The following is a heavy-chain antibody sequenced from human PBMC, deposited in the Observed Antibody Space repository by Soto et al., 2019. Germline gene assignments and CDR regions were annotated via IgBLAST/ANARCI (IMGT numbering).Heavy chain of an antibody. Sequence: PLSLTSSVSGGCISSGGYYMSWIRQHPGKGLEWIGYTFYSGSTYYNPSLNSRVTISVDTSKNQFSLKLTSVTSADTAVYYCARDTISTGARGMDGWGQGTRVTVSS. J-gene: IGHJ6*02. D-gene: IGHD3-3*01. V-gene: IGHV4-31*03. CDR3: ARDTISTGARGMDG. CDR2: TFYSGST. CDR1: GGCISSGGYY.